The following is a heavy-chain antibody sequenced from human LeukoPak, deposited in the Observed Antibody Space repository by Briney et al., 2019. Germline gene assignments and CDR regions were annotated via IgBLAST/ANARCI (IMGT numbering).Heavy chain of an antibody. D-gene: IGHD3-22*01. V-gene: IGHV1-18*01. J-gene: IGHJ1*01. Sequence: ASVKVSCKASGYTFTSYGISWVRQAPEQGLEWMGWISAYNGNTNYAQKLQGRVTMTTDTSTSTAYKELRSLRSDDTAVYYCARDLYYDMVDAVEPCFQHWGQGTLVTVSS. CDR2: ISAYNGNT. CDR1: GYTFTSYG. CDR3: ARDLYYDMVDAVEPCFQH.